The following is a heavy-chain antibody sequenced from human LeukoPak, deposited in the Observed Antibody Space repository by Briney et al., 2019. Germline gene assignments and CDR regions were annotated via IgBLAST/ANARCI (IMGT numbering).Heavy chain of an antibody. Sequence: ASVKVSCKASGYTFTSYDINWVRQATGQGLEWMGWMNPNSGNTGYAQKFQGRVTITRNTSISTAYMELSSLRSEDTAVYYCAMLCLAVANDYWGQGTLVTVSS. J-gene: IGHJ4*02. CDR3: AMLCLAVANDY. CDR2: MNPNSGNT. D-gene: IGHD6-19*01. V-gene: IGHV1-8*03. CDR1: GYTFTSYD.